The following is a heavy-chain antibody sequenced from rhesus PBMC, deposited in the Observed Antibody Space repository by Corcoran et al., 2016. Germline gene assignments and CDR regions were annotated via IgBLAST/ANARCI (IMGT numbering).Heavy chain of an antibody. J-gene: IGHJ5-1*01. V-gene: IGHV3-119*01. CDR2: ISSDGSSK. CDR1: GFTFSSYW. Sequence: EVQLVESGGGLVQPGGSLRLSCAASGFTFSSYWMYWVHQAQGKGLEWVSRISSDGSSKSYAESWKGRFTISRENAKNLLYMQMNSLRAEDTAVYYCAKQKWNDVLLFDVWGPGVLVTVSS. CDR3: AKQKWNDVLLFDV. D-gene: IGHD1-14*01.